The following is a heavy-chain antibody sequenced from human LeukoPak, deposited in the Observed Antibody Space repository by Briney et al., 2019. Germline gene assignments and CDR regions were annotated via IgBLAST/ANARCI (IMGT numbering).Heavy chain of an antibody. J-gene: IGHJ4*02. CDR1: GFIFSEYH. Sequence: GGSLRLSCAASGFIFSEYHMIWMRQAPGKGLEWVSYIRSRSSHINYADSVKGRFTISRDDAKNSLYLQMNSLRVEDTAVYYCARDRTQSGSYSVSFCGQGTLVTVSS. V-gene: IGHV3-11*05. D-gene: IGHD1-26*01. CDR2: IRSRSSHI. CDR3: ARDRTQSGSYSVSF.